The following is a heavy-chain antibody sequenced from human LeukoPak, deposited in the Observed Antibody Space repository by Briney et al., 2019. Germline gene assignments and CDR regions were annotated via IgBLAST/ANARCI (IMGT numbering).Heavy chain of an antibody. J-gene: IGHJ4*02. CDR1: GGTFSSYA. CDR3: ARDGGSMGELYLDY. V-gene: IGHV1-69*04. CDR2: IVPMLDIT. D-gene: IGHD3-16*01. Sequence: GASVTVSCKASGGTFSSYAISWVRQAPGQGLEWMGRIVPMLDITNYAQRIQGRVTITADKFTNTAYMELSSLRSEDTAVYYCARDGGSMGELYLDYWGQGTLVTVSS.